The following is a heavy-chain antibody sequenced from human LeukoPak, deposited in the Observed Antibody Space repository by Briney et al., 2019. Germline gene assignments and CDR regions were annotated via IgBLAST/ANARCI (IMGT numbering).Heavy chain of an antibody. V-gene: IGHV4-59*08. CDR2: IYYSGST. CDR3: ARGSTYYYDSSGYSLDY. CDR1: GGSISSYY. Sequence: SETLSLTCTVSGGSISSYYWSWIRQPPGKGLEWIGYIYYSGSTNYNPSLKSRVTTSVDTSKNQFSLKLSSVTAADTAVYYCARGSTYYYDSSGYSLDYWGQGTLVTVSS. D-gene: IGHD3-22*01. J-gene: IGHJ4*02.